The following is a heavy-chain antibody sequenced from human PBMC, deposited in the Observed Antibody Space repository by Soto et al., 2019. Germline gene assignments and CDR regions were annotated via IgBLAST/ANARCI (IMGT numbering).Heavy chain of an antibody. CDR1: GFSLSNARMG. CDR2: IFSNDEK. D-gene: IGHD3-10*01. V-gene: IGHV2-26*01. Sequence: QVTLKESGPVLVKPTETLTLTCTVSGFSLSNARMGVSWIRQPPGKALEWRAHIFSNDEKSYSTSLKSRLTISKDTSKSQVVLTMTNMDPVDTATYYCARTYLPYGSGSYYPYYFDYWGQGTLVTVSS. J-gene: IGHJ4*02. CDR3: ARTYLPYGSGSYYPYYFDY.